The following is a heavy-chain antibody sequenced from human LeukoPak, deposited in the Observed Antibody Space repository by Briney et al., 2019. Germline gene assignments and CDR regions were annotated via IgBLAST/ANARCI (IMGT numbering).Heavy chain of an antibody. CDR1: GFTFSGYP. V-gene: IGHV3-30-3*01. CDR2: ISHDGSNK. D-gene: IGHD3-22*01. CDR3: VAGGYYDSSGDFDY. Sequence: GGSLRLSCAASGFTFSGYPIHWVRQAPGKGLEWVAVISHDGSNKYYADSVKGRFTISRDNSKNTLYLQMNSLRAEDTAVYYCVAGGYYDSSGDFDYWGQGTLVTVSS. J-gene: IGHJ4*02.